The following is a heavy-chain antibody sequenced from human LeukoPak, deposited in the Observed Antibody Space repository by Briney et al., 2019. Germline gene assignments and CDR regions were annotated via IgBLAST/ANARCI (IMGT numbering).Heavy chain of an antibody. CDR1: GFTFRSYS. J-gene: IGHJ4*02. CDR3: ARRAYGDDSFDY. Sequence: GGSLRLSCAASGFTFRSYSMNWVRQAPGKGLEWVSYITSGSSPIYYADSVKGRFTISRDSAKNSLYLQMNSLRDEDTAVYYCARRAYGDDSFDYWGQGTLVTVSS. D-gene: IGHD4-17*01. CDR2: ITSGSSPI. V-gene: IGHV3-48*02.